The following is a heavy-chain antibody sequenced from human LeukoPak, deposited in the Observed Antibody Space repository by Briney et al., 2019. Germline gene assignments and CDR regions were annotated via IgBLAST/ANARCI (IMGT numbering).Heavy chain of an antibody. J-gene: IGHJ4*02. Sequence: GRSLRLSCAASGFTFSSYGMHWVRQAPGKGLEWVVVIWYDGSNKYYADSVKGRFTISRDNSKNTLYLQMNSLRAEDTAVYYCARDGSPNYGDYLDYWGQGTLVTVSS. CDR2: IWYDGSNK. CDR1: GFTFSSYG. CDR3: ARDGSPNYGDYLDY. D-gene: IGHD4-17*01. V-gene: IGHV3-33*01.